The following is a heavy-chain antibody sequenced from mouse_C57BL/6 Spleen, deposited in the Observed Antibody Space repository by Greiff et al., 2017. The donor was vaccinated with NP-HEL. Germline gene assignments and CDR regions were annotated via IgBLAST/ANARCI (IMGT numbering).Heavy chain of an antibody. CDR2: IHPNSGST. CDR3: ARERVYGNSLAY. Sequence: QVQLQQSGAELVKPGASVKLSCKASGYTFTSYWMHWVKQRPGQGLEWIGMIHPNSGSTNYNDPVWSKATLTVDKSSSPAYMQLSSLTSEDSAVYYCARERVYGNSLAYWGQVTLVTVSA. J-gene: IGHJ3*01. CDR1: GYTFTSYW. D-gene: IGHD2-1*01. V-gene: IGHV1-64*01.